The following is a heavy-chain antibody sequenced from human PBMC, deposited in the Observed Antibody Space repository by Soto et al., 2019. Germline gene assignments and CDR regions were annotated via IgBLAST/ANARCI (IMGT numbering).Heavy chain of an antibody. Sequence: GGSLRLSCAASGFTFSSYWMHWVRQAPGKGLVWVSLINTDGSSTTYADSVKGRFIISRDNAKNTLYLQMNSLRAEDTAVYYCTRPRYDGSGTPFDHWGQGTLVTVSS. CDR2: INTDGSST. J-gene: IGHJ4*02. CDR3: TRPRYDGSGTPFDH. CDR1: GFTFSSYW. V-gene: IGHV3-74*01. D-gene: IGHD3-22*01.